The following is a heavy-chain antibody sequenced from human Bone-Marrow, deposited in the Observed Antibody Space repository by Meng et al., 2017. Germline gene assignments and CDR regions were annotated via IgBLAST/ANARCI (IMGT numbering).Heavy chain of an antibody. J-gene: IGHJ4*02. Sequence: VQLHEAGAGGLMPPGTSSRPCCDASGFSIDGYGIWMRQPPGNGGVWFGEINHSEGTNYNPSLEVQASIAIDRYQYNLSLSLRSETVTDSAVYYCSRGPTTMAHDFDYWGQGTLVTVSS. CDR1: SGFSIDGY. CDR3: SRGPTTMAHDFDY. CDR2: INHSEGT. V-gene: IGHV4-34*01. D-gene: IGHD4-11*01.